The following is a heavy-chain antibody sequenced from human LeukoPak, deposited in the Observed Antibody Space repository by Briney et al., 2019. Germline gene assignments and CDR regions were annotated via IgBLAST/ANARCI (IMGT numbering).Heavy chain of an antibody. V-gene: IGHV1-2*06. CDR3: ARDRARLITGTTLGI. Sequence: ASVKVSCKASGYTFTSYGISWVRQAPGQGLEWMGRINPNSGGTNYAQKFQGRVTMTRDTSISTAYMELSRLRSDDTAVYYCARDRARLITGTTLGIWGQGTMVTVSS. D-gene: IGHD1-20*01. CDR2: INPNSGGT. CDR1: GYTFTSYG. J-gene: IGHJ3*02.